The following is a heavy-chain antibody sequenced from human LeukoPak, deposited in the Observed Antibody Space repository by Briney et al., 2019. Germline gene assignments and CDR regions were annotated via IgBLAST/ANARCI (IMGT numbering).Heavy chain of an antibody. J-gene: IGHJ5*02. CDR3: ARKNYGSNRWFDP. V-gene: IGHV1-8*01. D-gene: IGHD4/OR15-4a*01. CDR2: MNPKSGNT. CDR1: RYTLTSYD. Sequence: ASVKVSCKASRYTLTSYDINWVRQGTGQGLEWMGWMNPKSGNTGYAQKFQGRVTMTRNTSISTAYMELSSLRSEDTAVYYCARKNYGSNRWFDPWGQGTLVTVSS.